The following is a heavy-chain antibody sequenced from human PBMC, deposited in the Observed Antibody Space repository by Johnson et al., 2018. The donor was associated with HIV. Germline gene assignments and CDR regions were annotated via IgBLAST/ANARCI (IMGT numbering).Heavy chain of an antibody. V-gene: IGHV3-30*02. CDR2: IRYDGSNK. Sequence: VQLVESGGGVVQPGGSLRLSCAASGFTFSSYGMHWVRQAPGKGLEWVAFIRYDGSNKYYADSVKGRFTISRDNSKNTLYLQMNSLRAEDTAVYYCAREASRIVRELGAFDIWGQGTMVTVSS. D-gene: IGHD1-26*01. J-gene: IGHJ3*02. CDR1: GFTFSSYG. CDR3: AREASRIVRELGAFDI.